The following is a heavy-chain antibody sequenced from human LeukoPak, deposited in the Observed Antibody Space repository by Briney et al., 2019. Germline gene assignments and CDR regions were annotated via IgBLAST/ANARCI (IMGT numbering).Heavy chain of an antibody. J-gene: IGHJ4*02. Sequence: SQALSLTCTVSGGSISTVGYYWSWIRQHPGKGLEWIAYIYYSGSTYYNPSLKSRLTVSVDTSKNQFSLKLSSLTAADTAMYYCARGGGTYGDDFDYWGQGTLVTVSS. D-gene: IGHD2-8*01. V-gene: IGHV4-31*03. CDR2: IYYSGST. CDR1: GGSISTVGYY. CDR3: ARGGGTYGDDFDY.